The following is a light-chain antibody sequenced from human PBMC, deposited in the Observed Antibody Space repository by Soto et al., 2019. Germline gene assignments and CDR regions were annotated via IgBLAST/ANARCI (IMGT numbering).Light chain of an antibody. J-gene: IGKJ1*01. CDR3: QQDYNLRT. V-gene: IGKV3D-7*01. CDR2: GAS. Sequence: PVERVTLSCRASQSVSSSYLTWYQQKPGQAPRLLIYGASTRATSIPARFSGSGSGTDFTLTISSLQPEDFAVYYCQQDYNLRTFGQGTKVAIK. CDR1: QSVSSSY.